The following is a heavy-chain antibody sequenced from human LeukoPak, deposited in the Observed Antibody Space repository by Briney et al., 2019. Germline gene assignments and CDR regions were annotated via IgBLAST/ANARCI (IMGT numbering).Heavy chain of an antibody. Sequence: SETLSLTCTVSGGSISSYYWSWIRQPPGKGLEWIGYIYYSGSTNYNPSLKSRVTISVDTSKNQFSLKLSSVTVADTAVYYCARDGSPGYISPDWYFDLWGRGTLVTVSS. D-gene: IGHD6-13*01. CDR2: IYYSGST. CDR3: ARDGSPGYISPDWYFDL. J-gene: IGHJ2*01. CDR1: GGSISSYY. V-gene: IGHV4-59*01.